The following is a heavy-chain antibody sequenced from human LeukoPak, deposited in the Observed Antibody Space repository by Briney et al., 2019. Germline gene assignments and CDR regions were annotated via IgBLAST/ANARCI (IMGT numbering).Heavy chain of an antibody. J-gene: IGHJ4*02. V-gene: IGHV3-23*01. CDR3: ASEASSGYYDY. Sequence: GGSLRLSCAASGFTFSSYWMSWVRQAPGKGLEWVSAINNSGDSTYYADSVKGRFTISRDNTKNTLYLQLYSLRAEDTAVYYCASEASSGYYDYWGQGTLVTVSS. CDR1: GFTFSSYW. D-gene: IGHD3-22*01. CDR2: INNSGDST.